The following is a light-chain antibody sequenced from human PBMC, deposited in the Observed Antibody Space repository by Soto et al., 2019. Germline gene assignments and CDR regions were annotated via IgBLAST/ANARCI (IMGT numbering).Light chain of an antibody. CDR3: QHYNSYSEA. J-gene: IGKJ1*01. CDR2: KAS. V-gene: IGKV1-5*03. Sequence: DIQLTQSPSFLSASVGDRVTITCRASQTISSWLAWYQQKPGKAPKLLIYKASTLKSGVPSRFSGSGSGTEFTLTISSLQPDEFATYYCQHYNSYSEAFGQGTKVDIK. CDR1: QTISSW.